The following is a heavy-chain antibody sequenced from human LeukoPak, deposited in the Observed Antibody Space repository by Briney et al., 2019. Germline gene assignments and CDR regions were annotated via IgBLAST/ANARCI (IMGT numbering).Heavy chain of an antibody. CDR2: IYHSGST. CDR3: ARTVAGRGTYYFDY. D-gene: IGHD6-19*01. V-gene: IGHV4-4*02. CDR1: GGSISSSSW. J-gene: IGHJ4*02. Sequence: PSGTLSLTCAVSGGSISSSSWWSWVRQPPGKGLEWVGEIYHSGSTTYNPSLKSRLTISLDRSKNQFSLKLNSMTAADTAVYYCARTVAGRGTYYFDYWGQGTLVTVSS.